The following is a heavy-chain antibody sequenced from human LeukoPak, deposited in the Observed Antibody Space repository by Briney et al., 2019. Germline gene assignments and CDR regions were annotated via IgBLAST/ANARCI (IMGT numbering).Heavy chain of an antibody. D-gene: IGHD2-2*01. J-gene: IGHJ5*02. Sequence: SETLSLTCTVSGGSISSYYWSWIRQPAGKGLEWIGRIYTSESTNYNPSLKSRVTMSVDTSKNQFSLKLSSVTAADTAVYYCARDVLVVPAADYENWFDPWGQGTLVTVSS. CDR1: GGSISSYY. CDR2: IYTSEST. V-gene: IGHV4-4*07. CDR3: ARDVLVVPAADYENWFDP.